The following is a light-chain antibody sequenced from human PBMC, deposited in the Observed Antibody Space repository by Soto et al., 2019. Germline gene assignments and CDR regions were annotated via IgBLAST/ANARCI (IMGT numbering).Light chain of an antibody. J-gene: IGKJ1*01. CDR3: QQYHSYPTWA. Sequence: DIQMTQSPSTLSASVGARVTITCRASQTISNWLAWYQQKPGKAPKLLVYKVSTLQDGVPSRFSGSGSGTEFTLTINSLQPDDFATYYCQQYHSYPTWAFGQGTKVEVK. CDR2: KVS. V-gene: IGKV1-5*03. CDR1: QTISNW.